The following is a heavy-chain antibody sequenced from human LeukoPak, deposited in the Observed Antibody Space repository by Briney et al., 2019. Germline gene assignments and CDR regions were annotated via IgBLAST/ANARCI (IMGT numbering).Heavy chain of an antibody. J-gene: IGHJ4*02. V-gene: IGHV1-8*01. CDR1: GYTFTSYD. CDR3: ARGRRQWLEYYFDY. Sequence: ASVKVSCKASGYTFTSYDINWVRQATGQGLEWMGWMNPNSGNTGYAQEFQGRVTMTRNTSISTAYMELSSLRSEDTAVYYCARGRRQWLEYYFDYWGQGTLVTVSS. D-gene: IGHD6-19*01. CDR2: MNPNSGNT.